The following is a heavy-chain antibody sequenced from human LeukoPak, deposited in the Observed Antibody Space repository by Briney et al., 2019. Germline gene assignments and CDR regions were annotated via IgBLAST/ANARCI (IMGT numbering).Heavy chain of an antibody. CDR3: ARGSSSLEWLLYLDYYYMDV. CDR1: GGSVSSGSYY. D-gene: IGHD3-3*01. Sequence: SETLSLTCTVSGGSVSSGSYYWSWIRQPPGKGLEWIGYIYYSGSTNYNPSLKSRVTISVDTSKSQFSLKLSSVTAADTAVYYCARGSSSLEWLLYLDYYYMDVWGKGTTVTVSS. CDR2: IYYSGST. J-gene: IGHJ6*03. V-gene: IGHV4-61*01.